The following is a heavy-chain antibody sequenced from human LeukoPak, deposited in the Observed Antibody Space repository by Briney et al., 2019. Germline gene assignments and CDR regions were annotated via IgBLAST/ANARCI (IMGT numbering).Heavy chain of an antibody. J-gene: IGHJ4*02. CDR2: ISGSGGST. Sequence: AGSLRLSCAAYGFTFSSYAMSWVRQAPGEGLEWVSAISGSGGSTYYAVSVKGRFTISRDNSKSTLYVQMTGLRGEDTAVYYCARGRYFDYWGQGTLVTVSS. CDR1: GFTFSSYA. V-gene: IGHV3-23*01. CDR3: ARGRYFDY.